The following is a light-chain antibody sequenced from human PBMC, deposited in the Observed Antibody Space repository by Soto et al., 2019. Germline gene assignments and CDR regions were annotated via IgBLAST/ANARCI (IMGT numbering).Light chain of an antibody. CDR1: SSDVGGYNY. CDR3: SSYAGSNIYV. CDR2: EVS. J-gene: IGLJ1*01. V-gene: IGLV2-8*01. Sequence: HSVLTQPPSASVSPGQSVTISCTGTSSDVGGYNYVSWYQQHPGKAPKLMIYEVSKRPSGVPDRFSGSKSGNTASLTVSGLQAEDEADYYCSSYAGSNIYVFGTGTKVTVL.